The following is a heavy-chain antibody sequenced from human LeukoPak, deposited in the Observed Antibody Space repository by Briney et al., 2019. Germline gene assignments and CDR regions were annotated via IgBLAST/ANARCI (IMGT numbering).Heavy chain of an antibody. CDR2: ISRNSYT. Sequence: PGRSLRLSCAASGFTFSDYNMHWIRQAPGKGLEWVSYISRNSYTNYADSVKGRFTISRDNAKNSLYLQMASLRAEDTAVYYCARMGIAAVGAYYFDYWGQGTLVAVSS. J-gene: IGHJ4*02. V-gene: IGHV3-11*06. D-gene: IGHD6-13*01. CDR3: ARMGIAAVGAYYFDY. CDR1: GFTFSDYN.